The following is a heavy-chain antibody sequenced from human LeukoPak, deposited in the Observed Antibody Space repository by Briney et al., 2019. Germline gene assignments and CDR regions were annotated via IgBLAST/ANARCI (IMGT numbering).Heavy chain of an antibody. Sequence: SETLSLTCAVYGGSFSGYYWSWIRQPPGKGLEWIGEINHSGSTNYNPSLKSRVTISVDTSKNQFSLKLSSVTAADTAVYYCARASYCGGDCYFTPDYYYGMDVWGQGTTVTVSS. CDR2: INHSGST. CDR1: GGSFSGYY. D-gene: IGHD2-21*02. CDR3: ARASYCGGDCYFTPDYYYGMDV. J-gene: IGHJ6*02. V-gene: IGHV4-34*01.